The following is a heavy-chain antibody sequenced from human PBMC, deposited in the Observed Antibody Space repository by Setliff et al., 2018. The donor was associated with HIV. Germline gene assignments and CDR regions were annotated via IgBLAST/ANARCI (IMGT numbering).Heavy chain of an antibody. J-gene: IGHJ6*03. V-gene: IGHV4-59*01. Sequence: PSETLSLTCTVSGGSMSTYYWTWIRQPPGKGLEWIGYIHHSGSSDYTPSLRSRVTISIDTSKNQFSLKLSSVTAADTAVYYCARCYYNFWSGYPLDYMDVWGKGTTVTVSS. CDR1: GGSMSTYY. D-gene: IGHD3-3*01. CDR2: IHHSGSS. CDR3: ARCYYNFWSGYPLDYMDV.